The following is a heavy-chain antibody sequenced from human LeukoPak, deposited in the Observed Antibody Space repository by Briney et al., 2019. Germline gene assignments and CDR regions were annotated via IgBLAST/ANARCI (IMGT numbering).Heavy chain of an antibody. D-gene: IGHD6-13*01. CDR3: ARDKTDSSTYSWFDP. J-gene: IGHJ5*02. V-gene: IGHV1-46*01. Sequence: GASVKVSCKASGYTFTSYYMHWVRQAPGQGLEWMGIINPSGGSTSYAQKFQGRVTMTRDTSTSTIYMELSSLRSEDTAVYYCARDKTDSSTYSWFDPWGQGTLVTVFS. CDR2: INPSGGST. CDR1: GYTFTSYY.